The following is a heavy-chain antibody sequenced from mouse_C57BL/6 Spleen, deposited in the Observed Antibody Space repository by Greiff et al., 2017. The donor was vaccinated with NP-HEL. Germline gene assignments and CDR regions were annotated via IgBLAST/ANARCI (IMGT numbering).Heavy chain of an antibody. Sequence: VKLMESGAELVMPGASVKLSCKASGYTFTSYWMHWVKQRPGQGLEWIGEIDPSDSYTTYNQKFKGKSTLTVDKSSSTAYMQLSSLTSEDSAVYYGARYRSSYDYWGKGTTLTVSS. CDR3: ARYRSSYDY. CDR1: GYTFTSYW. CDR2: IDPSDSYT. V-gene: IGHV1-69*01. J-gene: IGHJ2*01. D-gene: IGHD1-1*01.